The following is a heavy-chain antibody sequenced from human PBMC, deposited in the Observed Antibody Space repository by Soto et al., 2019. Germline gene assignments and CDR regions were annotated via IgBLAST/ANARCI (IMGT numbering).Heavy chain of an antibody. CDR3: ARGGSNSVDY. J-gene: IGHJ4*02. V-gene: IGHV3-7*01. Sequence: EVQLVESGGGLVQPGGSLRLSCAASGFTFSRYWMSWVRQAPGKGPEWVANIKEDGTEKYHVNSEEGRFTISRDNAKNSLNLQMNSLRAEDTAIYYCARGGSNSVDYWGQGTLVTVSS. CDR1: GFTFSRYW. D-gene: IGHD1-26*01. CDR2: IKEDGTEK.